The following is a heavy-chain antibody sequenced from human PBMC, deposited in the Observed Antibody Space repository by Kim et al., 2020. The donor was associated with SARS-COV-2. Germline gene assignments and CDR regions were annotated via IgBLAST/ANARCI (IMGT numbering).Heavy chain of an antibody. V-gene: IGHV1-8*02. J-gene: IGHJ6*02. CDR3: ARDPGHIFTFARVSGMDV. CDR2: MNPNSGNT. CDR1: GYTFTSYD. D-gene: IGHD3-16*01. Sequence: ASVKVSCKASGYTFTSYDINWVRQATGQGLEWMGWMNPNSGNTDYAQKLQGRVTMTRNTSINTAYMELSSLRSDDTAVYYCARDPGHIFTFARVSGMDVWGQGTTVTVSS.